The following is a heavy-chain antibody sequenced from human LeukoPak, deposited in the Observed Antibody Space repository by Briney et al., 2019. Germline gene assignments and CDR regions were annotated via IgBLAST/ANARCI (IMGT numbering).Heavy chain of an antibody. CDR3: AKDVLAGMVRGVIITPPVYYFDY. V-gene: IGHV3-23*01. CDR1: GFTFSSYA. D-gene: IGHD3-10*01. J-gene: IGHJ4*02. Sequence: PGGSLRLSCAASGFTFSSYAMSWVRQAPGKGLEWVSAISGSGGSTYYADSVKGRFTFSRDNSKNTLYLQMNSLRAEDTAVYYCAKDVLAGMVRGVIITPPVYYFDYWGQGTLVTVSS. CDR2: ISGSGGST.